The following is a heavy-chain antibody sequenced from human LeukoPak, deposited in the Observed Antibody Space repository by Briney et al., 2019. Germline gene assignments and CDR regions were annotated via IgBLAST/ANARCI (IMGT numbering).Heavy chain of an antibody. J-gene: IGHJ4*02. V-gene: IGHV3-7*01. D-gene: IGHD3-22*01. CDR3: MGDIDSSAYYSGY. CDR1: GFTFSSYW. Sequence: PGGSLRLSCAASGFTFSSYWMSWVRQFPGKGLEWVANIKQDGSEKYYLDSVKGRFTISRDNAKNSVYLQMNSLRSEDTAVYFCMGDIDSSAYYSGYWGQGTLVTVSS. CDR2: IKQDGSEK.